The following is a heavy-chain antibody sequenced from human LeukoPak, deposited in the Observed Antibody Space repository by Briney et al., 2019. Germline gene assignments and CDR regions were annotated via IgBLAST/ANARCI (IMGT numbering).Heavy chain of an antibody. D-gene: IGHD3-22*01. CDR1: GYNFSTYW. V-gene: IGHV5-51*01. CDR2: IDSGDSDT. CDR3: ATLSSGYYYDYFDY. Sequence: GEPLKFSCQGSGYNFSTYWSAGVRPVRGKGLEWMGIIDSGDSDTRYNPSLRRQVTISADKSISAAYLQWSSLKASDTAMYYCATLSSGYYYDYFDYWGQGTLVTVSS. J-gene: IGHJ4*02.